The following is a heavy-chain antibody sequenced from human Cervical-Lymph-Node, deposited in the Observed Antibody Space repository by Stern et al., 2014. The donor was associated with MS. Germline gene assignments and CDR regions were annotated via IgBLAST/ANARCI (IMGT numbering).Heavy chain of an antibody. J-gene: IGHJ6*02. CDR1: GGTFSSLA. D-gene: IGHD2-21*02. Sequence: QVQLAESWAEVMKPGSSVKGSCKASGGTFSSLAINWVRQAPGQGLEWVGGVIPIFDTPNYARQFKGRVTITADESTNTAHLELSSLRSDDTAVYYCATPAAVTVGSMDVWGQGTTVIVSS. V-gene: IGHV1-69*01. CDR2: VIPIFDTP. CDR3: ATPAAVTVGSMDV.